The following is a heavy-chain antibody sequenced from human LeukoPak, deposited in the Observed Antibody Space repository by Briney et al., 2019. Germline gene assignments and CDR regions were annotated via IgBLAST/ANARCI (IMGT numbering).Heavy chain of an antibody. CDR3: ARGSRGGSSWYYFDY. CDR1: GGSISSYY. J-gene: IGHJ4*02. CDR2: IYYSGST. V-gene: IGHV4-59*01. Sequence: PSETLSLTCTVSGGSISSYYWSWLRQPPGKGLEWIGYIYYSGSTNYNPSLKSRVTISVDTSKNQFSLKLSSVTAADTAVYYCARGSRGGSSWYYFDYWGQGTLVTVSS. D-gene: IGHD6-13*01.